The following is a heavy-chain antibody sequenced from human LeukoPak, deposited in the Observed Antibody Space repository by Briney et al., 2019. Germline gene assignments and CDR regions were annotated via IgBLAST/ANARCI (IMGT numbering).Heavy chain of an antibody. Sequence: PGGSLRLSCAASGFTFSSYWMSWVRQAPGKGLEWVANIKQDGSEKYYVDSVKGPFTVSRDNAKNSLYLQMNSLRAEDTAVYYCASIVLSRIAVAGTAPWWYFDLWGRGTLVTVSS. V-gene: IGHV3-7*01. CDR1: GFTFSSYW. CDR2: IKQDGSEK. CDR3: ASIVLSRIAVAGTAPWWYFDL. D-gene: IGHD6-19*01. J-gene: IGHJ2*01.